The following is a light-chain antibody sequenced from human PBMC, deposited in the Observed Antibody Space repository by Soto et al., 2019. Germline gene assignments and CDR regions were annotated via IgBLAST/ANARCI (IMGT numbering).Light chain of an antibody. CDR1: QSVSSN. Sequence: EIVMTQSPATLSVSPGERATLSCRASQSVSSNLAWYQQKPVQAPRLLIYGASTRATGIPARFSGSVSGTEFTLTISSLQSEDFAVYYCQQYNNWPPMYAFGQGTKLEIK. V-gene: IGKV3-15*01. CDR3: QQYNNWPPMYA. J-gene: IGKJ2*01. CDR2: GAS.